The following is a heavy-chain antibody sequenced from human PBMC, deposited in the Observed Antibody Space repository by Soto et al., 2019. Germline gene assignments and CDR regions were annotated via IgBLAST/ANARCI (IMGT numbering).Heavy chain of an antibody. Sequence: ASVKVSCKASGYTFTSYGSSWLRQSPGQGLEWMGWISAYNGNTNYAQKLQGRVTMTTDTSTSTAYMELRSLRSDDTAVYYCARDLFTMIVVVTPGHAFDIWGQGTMVTVSS. CDR3: ARDLFTMIVVVTPGHAFDI. CDR1: GYTFTSYG. J-gene: IGHJ3*02. D-gene: IGHD3-22*01. CDR2: ISAYNGNT. V-gene: IGHV1-18*04.